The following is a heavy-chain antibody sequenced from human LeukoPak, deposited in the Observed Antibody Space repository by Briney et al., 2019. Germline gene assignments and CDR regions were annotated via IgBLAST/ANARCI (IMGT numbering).Heavy chain of an antibody. Sequence: PSETLSLTCTVSGGSISSYYWSWIRQPPGKGLEWIGYIYYSGSTNYNPSLKSRVTISVDTSKNQFSLKLSSVTAADTAVYYCARDAGYDTAFDYWGQGTLVTVSS. J-gene: IGHJ4*02. CDR3: ARDAGYDTAFDY. D-gene: IGHD5-12*01. CDR2: IYYSGST. CDR1: GGSISSYY. V-gene: IGHV4-59*01.